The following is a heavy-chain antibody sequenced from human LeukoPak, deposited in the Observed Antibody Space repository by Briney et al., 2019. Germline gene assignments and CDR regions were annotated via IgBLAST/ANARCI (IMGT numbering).Heavy chain of an antibody. Sequence: ASVKVSCKASGYTFTAYYIHWGRQAPGQGLEWMGWINPNSGGTNSAQKFQGRVTMTRDTSISTAYMEVSRLTSDDTAVYFCARVKAYGGAGDFDYWGQGTLVTVSS. J-gene: IGHJ4*02. D-gene: IGHD3-10*01. V-gene: IGHV1-2*02. CDR3: ARVKAYGGAGDFDY. CDR1: GYTFTAYY. CDR2: INPNSGGT.